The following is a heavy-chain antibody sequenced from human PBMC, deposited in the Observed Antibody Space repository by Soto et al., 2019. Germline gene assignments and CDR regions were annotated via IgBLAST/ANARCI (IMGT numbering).Heavy chain of an antibody. CDR1: GFTFSKYA. D-gene: IGHD2-15*01. V-gene: IGHV3-64D*06. J-gene: IGHJ4*01. CDR3: VKGNQLLRYYFEF. CDR2: ITSDGDST. Sequence: PGGSLRLSCSVSGFTFSKYAMHWVRQAPGKGLEYVSGITSDGDSTWHADSVKDRFTISRDNSKNTLFLQMSSLRVEDTAIYFCVKGNQLLRYYFEFWGPGTLATVS.